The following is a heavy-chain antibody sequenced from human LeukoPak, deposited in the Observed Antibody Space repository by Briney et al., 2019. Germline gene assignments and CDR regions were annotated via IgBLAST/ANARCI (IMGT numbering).Heavy chain of an antibody. CDR3: ATGSGYPRSRATVTTWYYFDY. D-gene: IGHD4-17*01. CDR1: GFTVSRYW. Sequence: PGRSLRPSCAASGFTVSRYWISWVSQAPGKGMEWVAYIKQDGSEKFYVDAVKGRFTISRDNAKNSLYLQMNSPRAEDTAVYYCATGSGYPRSRATVTTWYYFDYWGQGTLVTVSS. J-gene: IGHJ4*02. CDR2: IKQDGSEK. V-gene: IGHV3-7*03.